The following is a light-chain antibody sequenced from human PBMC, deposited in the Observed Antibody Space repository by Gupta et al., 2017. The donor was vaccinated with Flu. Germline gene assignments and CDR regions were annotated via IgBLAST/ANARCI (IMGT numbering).Light chain of an antibody. Sequence: DIVMTPSPLSLPVTPGEPASISCRSSQSLLHSNGYNYLDWYLQKPGQSPQLLIYLGSNRASGVPDRFSGSGSGTDFTLKISRVEAEDVGVYYCMQALQTPPTFGQGTKVEI. CDR1: QSLLHSNGYNY. CDR3: MQALQTPPT. CDR2: LGS. V-gene: IGKV2-28*01. J-gene: IGKJ1*01.